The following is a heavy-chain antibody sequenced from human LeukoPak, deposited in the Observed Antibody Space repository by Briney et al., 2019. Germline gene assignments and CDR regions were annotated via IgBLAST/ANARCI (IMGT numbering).Heavy chain of an antibody. V-gene: IGHV4-34*01. CDR3: ATLWHFGIHYYIDV. CDR1: GGSLDTFY. CDR2: VNPRGQI. J-gene: IGHJ6*04. Sequence: SETLSLTCAVYGGSLDTFYWSWIRQSPGRVLEWIGEVNPRGQINYNPSLMSRVTVSIDTTKKHFSLILTSVTAADTAVYYCATLWHFGIHYYIDVWGTGTAVTVSS. D-gene: IGHD3-10*01.